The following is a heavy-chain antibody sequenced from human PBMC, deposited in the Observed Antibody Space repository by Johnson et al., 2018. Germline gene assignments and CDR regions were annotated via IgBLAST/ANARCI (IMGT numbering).Heavy chain of an antibody. V-gene: IGHV3-21*01. CDR1: GFIFSSYT. CDR2: IISSTNYV. J-gene: IGHJ6*02. CDR3: ARDEGRYSYYGMDV. Sequence: VQLVESGGGLVKPGGSLRLSCAASGFIFSSYTMNWVRQAPGKGLEWVSSIISSTNYVYYADSLEGRFTISRDNAKHSLYLQMKSLRAEDTAVYFCARDEGRYSYYGMDVWGQGTTVTVSS.